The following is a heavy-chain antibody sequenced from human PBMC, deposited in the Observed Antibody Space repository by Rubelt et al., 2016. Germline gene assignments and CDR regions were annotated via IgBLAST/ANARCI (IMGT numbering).Heavy chain of an antibody. J-gene: IGHJ4*02. D-gene: IGHD4-17*01. CDR3: ARVNYGDYVLLDY. V-gene: IGHV4-31*02. CDR2: IYYSGST. Sequence: GYIYYSGSTYYNPSLKSRVTISVDTSKNQFSLKLSSVTAADTAVYYCARVNYGDYVLLDYWGQGTLVTVSS.